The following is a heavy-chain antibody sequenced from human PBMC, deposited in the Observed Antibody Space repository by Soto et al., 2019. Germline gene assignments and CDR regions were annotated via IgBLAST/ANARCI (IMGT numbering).Heavy chain of an antibody. V-gene: IGHV1-18*01. CDR3: ARGPGGYGDYLFVY. CDR2: ISAYNGNT. J-gene: IGHJ4*02. CDR1: GGTFSSYG. D-gene: IGHD4-17*01. Sequence: ASVKVSCKTSGGTFSSYGISWVRQAPGQGLEWMGWISAYNGNTNYAQKLQGRVTMTTDTSTSTAYMELRSLRSDDTAVYYCARGPGGYGDYLFVYWGQGTLVTVSS.